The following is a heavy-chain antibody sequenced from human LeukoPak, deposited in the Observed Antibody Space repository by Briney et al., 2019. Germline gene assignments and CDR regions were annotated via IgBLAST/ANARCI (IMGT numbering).Heavy chain of an antibody. J-gene: IGHJ5*02. CDR2: INHSGST. D-gene: IGHD5-18*01. CDR1: GGSFSGYY. CDR3: ARHGGRLWLLGRWFDP. Sequence: SETLSLTCAVYGGSFSGYYWSWIRQPPGKGLEWIGEINHSGSTNYNPSLKSRVTISVDTSKNQFSLKLSSVTAADTAVYYCARHGGRLWLLGRWFDPWGQGTLVTVSS. V-gene: IGHV4-34*01.